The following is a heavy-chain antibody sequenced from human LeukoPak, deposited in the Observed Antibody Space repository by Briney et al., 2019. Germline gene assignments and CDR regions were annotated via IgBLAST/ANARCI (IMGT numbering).Heavy chain of an antibody. D-gene: IGHD6-19*01. J-gene: IGHJ4*02. CDR1: GGSFSGYY. Sequence: SETLSLTCAVYGGSFSGYYWSWIRQPPGKGQEWIGEINHSGSTNYNPSLKSRVTISVDTSKNQFSLKLSSVTAADTAVYYCARGYSSGWYGGYFDYWGQGTLVTVSS. CDR2: INHSGST. V-gene: IGHV4-34*01. CDR3: ARGYSSGWYGGYFDY.